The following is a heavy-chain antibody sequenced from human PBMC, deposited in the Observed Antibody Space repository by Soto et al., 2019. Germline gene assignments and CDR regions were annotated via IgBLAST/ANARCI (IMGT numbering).Heavy chain of an antibody. CDR3: AKTKAVAGSTAKYVGFYYFDY. D-gene: IGHD6-19*01. CDR2: IDTSGFNM. Sequence: GGSLRLSCAASGFSFSDYYMSWIRQAPGKGLEWLSYIDTSGFNMDYADSVKGRFTISRDNAKNSLYLQMNSLRAEDTAVYYCAKTKAVAGSTAKYVGFYYFDYWGQGTLVTVSS. CDR1: GFSFSDYY. V-gene: IGHV3-11*01. J-gene: IGHJ4*02.